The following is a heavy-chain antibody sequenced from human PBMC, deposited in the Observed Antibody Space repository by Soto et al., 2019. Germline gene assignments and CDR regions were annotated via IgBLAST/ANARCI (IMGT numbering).Heavy chain of an antibody. CDR3: ATGSSSWAYYYYGMDV. D-gene: IGHD6-13*01. CDR1: GGSISSYY. J-gene: IGHJ6*02. Sequence: SETLSLTCTVSGGSISSYYWSWIRQPPGKGLEWIGYIYYSGSTNYNPSLKSRVTISVDTSKNQFSLKLSSVTAADTAVYYCATGSSSWAYYYYGMDVWGQGTTVTVSS. V-gene: IGHV4-59*01. CDR2: IYYSGST.